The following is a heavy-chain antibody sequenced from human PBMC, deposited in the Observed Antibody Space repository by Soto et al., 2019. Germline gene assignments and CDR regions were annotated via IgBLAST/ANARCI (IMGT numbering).Heavy chain of an antibody. CDR2: MNPDSGNT. CDR3: ARVTRVSVVVVAATNYYYGMDV. D-gene: IGHD2-15*01. CDR1: GYTFTSYD. Sequence: QVQLVQSGAEVKKPGASVKVSCKASGYTFTSYDINWVRQATGQGLAWMGWMNPDSGNTGYAQKFQGRVTMTRNTAISTAYMELSSLRSEDTAVYYCARVTRVSVVVVAATNYYYGMDVWGQGTTVTVSS. J-gene: IGHJ6*02. V-gene: IGHV1-8*01.